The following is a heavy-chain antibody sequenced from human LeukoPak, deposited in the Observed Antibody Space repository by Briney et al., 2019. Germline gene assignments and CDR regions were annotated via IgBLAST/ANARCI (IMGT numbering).Heavy chain of an antibody. Sequence: GGSLRLSCAASGVTCSSYGMHWVRQAPGKGLEWVAVIWYDGSNEYYADSVKGPFTISRDNSKTTLYLQMNSLRADDTAVYYCAKALGGNYYYYMDVWGKGTTVTVSS. J-gene: IGHJ6*03. D-gene: IGHD3-16*01. V-gene: IGHV3-33*06. CDR1: GVTCSSYG. CDR2: IWYDGSNE. CDR3: AKALGGNYYYYMDV.